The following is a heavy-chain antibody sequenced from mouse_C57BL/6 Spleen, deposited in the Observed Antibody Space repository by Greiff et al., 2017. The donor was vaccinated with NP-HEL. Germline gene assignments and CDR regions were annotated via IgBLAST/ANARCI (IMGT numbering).Heavy chain of an antibody. CDR1: GYTFTSYW. J-gene: IGHJ4*01. CDR3: ARNRDYYYSYYYAMDY. D-gene: IGHD1-1*01. V-gene: IGHV1-53*01. CDR2: INPSNGGT. Sequence: VQLQQPGTELVKPGASVKLSCKASGYTFTSYWMHWVKQRPGQGLEWIGNINPSNGGTNYNEKFKSKATLTVDKSSSTAYMQLSSLTSEDSAVYYCARNRDYYYSYYYAMDYWGQGTSVTVSS.